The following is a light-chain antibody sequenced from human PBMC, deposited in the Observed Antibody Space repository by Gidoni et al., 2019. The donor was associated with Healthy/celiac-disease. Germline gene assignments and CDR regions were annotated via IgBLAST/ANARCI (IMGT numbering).Light chain of an antibody. Sequence: DIVMTPSPDSLAVSLGERATINCKSSQSVLYSSNNKNYLAWYQQKPGQPPKLLIYWASTRESGVPDRFSGSGSVTDFTLTISSLQAEDVAVYYCQQYYSRPLTFGGGTKVEIK. J-gene: IGKJ4*01. V-gene: IGKV4-1*01. CDR2: WAS. CDR3: QQYYSRPLT. CDR1: QSVLYSSNNKNY.